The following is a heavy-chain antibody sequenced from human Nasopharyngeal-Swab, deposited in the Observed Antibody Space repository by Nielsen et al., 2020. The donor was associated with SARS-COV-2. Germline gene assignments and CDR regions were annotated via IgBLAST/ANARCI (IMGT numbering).Heavy chain of an antibody. CDR1: GFTFSSHP. J-gene: IGHJ4*02. Sequence: GESLKISCEASGFTFSSHPMQWVRRAPGKGLEWVSVISYGGGDEHYADSVKGRFTISRDNSKNTLYLQMNSLTVDDTAVYYCARSYNPGGFGWLLSNDWGQGTLVTVSS. V-gene: IGHV3-30*04. CDR3: ARSYNPGGFGWLLSND. D-gene: IGHD3-9*01. CDR2: ISYGGGDE.